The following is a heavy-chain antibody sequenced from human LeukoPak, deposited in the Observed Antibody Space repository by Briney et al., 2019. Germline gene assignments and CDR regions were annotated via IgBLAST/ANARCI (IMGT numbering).Heavy chain of an antibody. J-gene: IGHJ5*02. CDR3: ARENTVTNQNYNWFDP. CDR2: IIPIFGTA. Sequence: ASVKVSCKASGGTFSSYAISWVRQAPGQGLEWMGGIIPIFGTANYAQKFQGRVTITADESTSTAYMELSSLRSEDTAVYYCARENTVTNQNYNWFDPWGQGTLVTVSS. D-gene: IGHD4-11*01. V-gene: IGHV1-69*13. CDR1: GGTFSSYA.